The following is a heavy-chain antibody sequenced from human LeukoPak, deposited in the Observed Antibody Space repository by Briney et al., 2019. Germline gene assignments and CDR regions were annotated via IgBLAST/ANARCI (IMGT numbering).Heavy chain of an antibody. CDR1: GFTVSSNY. CDR2: IYSGGST. D-gene: IGHD2-8*01. CDR3: ARMGQRCLPFDY. J-gene: IGHJ4*02. V-gene: IGHV3-53*01. Sequence: GGSLRLSCAASGFTVSSNYMSWVRQAPGKGLEWVSVIYSGGSTYYADSVKGRFTISRDNAKNSLYLQMNSLRAEDAAVYYCARMGQRCLPFDYWGQGTLVTVSS.